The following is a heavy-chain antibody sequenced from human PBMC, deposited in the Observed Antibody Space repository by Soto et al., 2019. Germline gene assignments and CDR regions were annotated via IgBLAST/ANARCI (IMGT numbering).Heavy chain of an antibody. Sequence: EVQLVESGGGLVKPGGSLRLSCAASGFTFSSYSMNWVRQAPGKGLEWVSSISSGSSYIYYADSVKGRFTISRDNANXSVXLQMNSLRAEDTAVYYCARSSGGSGKLWNYYGMDVWGQGTTVTVSS. CDR1: GFTFSSYS. D-gene: IGHD3-10*01. V-gene: IGHV3-21*06. J-gene: IGHJ6*02. CDR2: ISSGSSYI. CDR3: ARSSGGSGKLWNYYGMDV.